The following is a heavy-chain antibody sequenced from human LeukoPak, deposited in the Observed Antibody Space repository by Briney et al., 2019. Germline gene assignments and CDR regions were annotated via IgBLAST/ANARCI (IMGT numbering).Heavy chain of an antibody. CDR1: GGTFSSYA. V-gene: IGHV1-69*13. CDR2: IIPIFGTA. CDR3: ARGGSGSYYNSDFDY. D-gene: IGHD3-10*01. J-gene: IGHJ4*02. Sequence: SVKVSCKASGGTFSSYAISWVRQAPGEGLEWMGGIIPIFGTANYAQKFQGRVTITADESTSTAYMELSSLRSEDTAVYYCARGGSGSYYNSDFDYWGQGTLVTVSS.